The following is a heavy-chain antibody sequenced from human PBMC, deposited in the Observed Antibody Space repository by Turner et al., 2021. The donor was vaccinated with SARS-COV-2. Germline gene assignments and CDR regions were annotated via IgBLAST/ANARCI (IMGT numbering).Heavy chain of an antibody. V-gene: IGHV3-11*06. Sequence: QVQLVESGGRLVKPGGSLRLSCAASGFTFSAYFMSWIRQAPGKGLEWVSYISSSTIYPNYADSGKGRFTISRDNAKNSLYLQMNSLRAEDTAVYYCARPKFPYYYYGMDVWGQGTTVTVSS. D-gene: IGHD2-21*01. CDR3: ARPKFPYYYYGMDV. CDR2: ISSSTIYP. J-gene: IGHJ6*02. CDR1: GFTFSAYF.